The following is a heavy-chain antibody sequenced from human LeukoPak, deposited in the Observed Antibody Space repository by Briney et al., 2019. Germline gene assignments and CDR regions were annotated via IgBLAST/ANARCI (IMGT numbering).Heavy chain of an antibody. J-gene: IGHJ4*02. CDR2: IYPGDSDT. CDR3: ARLTRASRDGYNYFDY. Sequence: KPGESLKISCKGSGYSFTSYWIGWVRQMPGKGLEWMGIIYPGDSDTRYSPSFQGQVTISADKSISTAYLQWSSLKASDTAMYYCARLTRASRDGYNYFDYWGQGTLVTVSS. CDR1: GYSFTSYW. D-gene: IGHD5-24*01. V-gene: IGHV5-51*03.